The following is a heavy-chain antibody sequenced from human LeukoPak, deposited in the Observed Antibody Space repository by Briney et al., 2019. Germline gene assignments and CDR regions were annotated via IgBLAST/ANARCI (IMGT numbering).Heavy chain of an antibody. D-gene: IGHD5-18*01. CDR3: AREAGGYSYGIV. CDR2: NIPILGIA. V-gene: IGHV1-69*04. J-gene: IGHJ4*02. CDR1: GGTFSSYT. Sequence: ASVKVSCKASGGTFSSYTISWVRQAPGQGLEWMGRNIPILGIANYAQNFQGRVTITADKSTSTAYMELSSLRSEDTAVYYCAREAGGYSYGIVWGQGTLVTVSS.